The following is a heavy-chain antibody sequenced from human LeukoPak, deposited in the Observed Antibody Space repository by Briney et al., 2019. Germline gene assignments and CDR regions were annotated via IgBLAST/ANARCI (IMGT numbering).Heavy chain of an antibody. D-gene: IGHD4-17*01. CDR2: INHSGST. J-gene: IGHJ4*02. CDR1: GGSFSGYY. CDR3: ARTPYGDPYYFDY. V-gene: IGHV4-34*01. Sequence: SETLSLTCAVYGGSFSGYYWSWIRQPPGKGLEWIGEINHSGSTNYNPSLKSRVTISVVTSKNQFSLKLSSVTAADTAVYYCARTPYGDPYYFDYWGQGTLVTVSS.